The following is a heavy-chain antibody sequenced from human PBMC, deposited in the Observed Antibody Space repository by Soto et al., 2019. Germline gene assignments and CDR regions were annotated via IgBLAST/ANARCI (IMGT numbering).Heavy chain of an antibody. J-gene: IGHJ2*01. CDR2: IIPIFGTV. CDR3: ARGNHRWLQLWYCAL. CDR1: GGTFSNYP. Sequence: QVQLVQSGAEVKKPGSSVKVSCKASGGTFSNYPISWVRQAPGQGLEWMGGIIPIFGTVNYAQKFQGRVTMPANESTSPAYMELRSLRSEGTAVYYCARGNHRWLQLWYCALWGRGTLVTVSS. V-gene: IGHV1-69*12. D-gene: IGHD5-12*01.